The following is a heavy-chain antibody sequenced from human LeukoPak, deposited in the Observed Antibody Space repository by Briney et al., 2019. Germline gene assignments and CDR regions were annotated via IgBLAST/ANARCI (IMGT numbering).Heavy chain of an antibody. J-gene: IGHJ4*02. V-gene: IGHV3-30*03. D-gene: IGHD4-17*01. CDR2: ISYDGSNK. CDR3: AIGAYGDFTLDY. CDR1: GFTFSSYG. Sequence: GGSLRLSCAASGFTFSSYGMHWVRQAPGKGLEWVAVISYDGSNKYYADSVKGRFTISRDNSKNTLYLQMGSLRAEDMAVYYCAIGAYGDFTLDYWGQGTLVTVSS.